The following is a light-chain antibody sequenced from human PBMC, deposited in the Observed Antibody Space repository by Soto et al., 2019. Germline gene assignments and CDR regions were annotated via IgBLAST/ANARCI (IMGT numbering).Light chain of an antibody. V-gene: IGLV2-14*03. CDR3: NSYTSSSTYV. CDR2: DVA. J-gene: IGLJ1*01. Sequence: QSALTQPASVSGSPGQSITISCTGTYSDVGGHNYVSWYQHHPGKAPKLMIYDVASRPSGVSNRFTGSKSGNTASLTISGLQAEDEADYYCNSYTSSSTYVFGTGTKVTVL. CDR1: YSDVGGHNY.